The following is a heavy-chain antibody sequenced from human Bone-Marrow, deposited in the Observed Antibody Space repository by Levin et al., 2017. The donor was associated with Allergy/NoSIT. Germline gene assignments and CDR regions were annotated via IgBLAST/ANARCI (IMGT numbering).Heavy chain of an antibody. J-gene: IGHJ4*02. V-gene: IGHV3-11*06. CDR3: ARAQFWNAYEYYFDY. Sequence: KPGGSLRLSCDASGFTFTDFYMSWVRQTPGKGLEYISYISTTSSYADYADSVKGRFTISRDNAKKSLYLHLNSLRPEDTAVYYCARAQFWNAYEYYFDYWGQGTLVTVSS. CDR2: ISTTSSYA. CDR1: GFTFTDFY. D-gene: IGHD3-3*01.